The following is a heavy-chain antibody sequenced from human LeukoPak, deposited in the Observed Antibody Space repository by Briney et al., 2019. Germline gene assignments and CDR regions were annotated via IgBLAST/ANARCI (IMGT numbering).Heavy chain of an antibody. CDR1: GGSISSSSYY. V-gene: IGHV4-39*07. CDR2: IYYSGST. Sequence: SETLSLTCTVSGGSISSSSYYWGWIRQPPGKGLEWIGSIYYSGSTYYNPSLKSRVTISVDTSKNQFSLKLSSVTAADTAVYYCARVRYSSSSVWGKGTTVTVSS. D-gene: IGHD6-13*01. J-gene: IGHJ6*04. CDR3: ARVRYSSSSV.